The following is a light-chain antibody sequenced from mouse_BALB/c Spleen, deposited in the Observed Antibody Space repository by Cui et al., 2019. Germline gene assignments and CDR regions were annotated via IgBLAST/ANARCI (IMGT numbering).Light chain of an antibody. V-gene: IGKV4-55*01. CDR2: DTS. CDR3: QQWSSYPRT. CDR1: SSVSY. Sequence: QMVFTQSPAIMSASPGEKVTMTCSASSSVSYMYWYQQKPGSSPRLLIYDTSNLASGVPVRFSGSGSGTSYSLTISRMEAEDAATYYGQQWSSYPRTFGGGTKLEIK. J-gene: IGKJ1*01.